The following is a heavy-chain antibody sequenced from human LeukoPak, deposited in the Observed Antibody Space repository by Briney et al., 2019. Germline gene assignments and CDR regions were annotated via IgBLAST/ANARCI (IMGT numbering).Heavy chain of an antibody. CDR2: IYYSGST. CDR3: ARGARSVVAARTFDY. J-gene: IGHJ4*02. Sequence: SETLSLTCTVSGGSISSSSYYWGWIRQPPGKGLEWIGSIYYSGSTYYNPSLKSRVTISVDTSKNQFSLKLSSVTAADTAVYYCARGARSVVAARTFDYWGQGTLVTVSS. CDR1: GGSISSSSYY. D-gene: IGHD2-15*01. V-gene: IGHV4-39*07.